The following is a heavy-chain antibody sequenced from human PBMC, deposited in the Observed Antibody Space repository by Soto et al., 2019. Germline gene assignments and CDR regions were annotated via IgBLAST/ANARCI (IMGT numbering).Heavy chain of an antibody. CDR3: ARDPVAVAGPYYYYGMDV. CDR2: INPSGGST. CDR1: GYTFTSYY. D-gene: IGHD6-19*01. V-gene: IGHV1-46*01. J-gene: IGHJ6*02. Sequence: GASVKVSCKASGYTFTSYYMHWVRQAPGQGLEWMGIINPSGGSTSYAQKFQGRVTMTRDTSTSTVYMELSSLRSEDTAVYYCARDPVAVAGPYYYYGMDVWGQGTTVTVSS.